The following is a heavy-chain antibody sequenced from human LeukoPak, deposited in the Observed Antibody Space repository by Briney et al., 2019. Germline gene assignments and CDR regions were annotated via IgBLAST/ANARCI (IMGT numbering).Heavy chain of an antibody. CDR3: AKCSTSAYTTGWCNWIDP. J-gene: IGHJ5*02. CDR1: GFTVSTNH. V-gene: IGHV3-53*01. Sequence: GGSLRLSCAVSGFTVSTNHMTWVRQAPGKGLEWVSSTVSRGTTQYADSVKGRFTVSRDTSKNTLYLQMNSLRADDTAVYYCAKCSTSAYTTGWCNWIDPWGQGTLVTVSS. D-gene: IGHD6-19*01. CDR2: TVSRGTT.